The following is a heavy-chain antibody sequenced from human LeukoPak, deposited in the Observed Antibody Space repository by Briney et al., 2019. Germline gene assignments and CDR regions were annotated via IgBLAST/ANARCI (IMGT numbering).Heavy chain of an antibody. V-gene: IGHV4-59*01. CDR3: ARSYYSDSSGYYYLVY. Sequence: PETLSLTCTVSGGSLSSYYWNWIRQPPGKGLEWIGYIYYSGSTNYNPSLKSRVTISVDTSKNQFSLNLSSVTAADTAVYYCARSYYSDSSGYYYLVYWGQGTLVTVSS. D-gene: IGHD3-22*01. CDR1: GGSLSSYY. CDR2: IYYSGST. J-gene: IGHJ4*02.